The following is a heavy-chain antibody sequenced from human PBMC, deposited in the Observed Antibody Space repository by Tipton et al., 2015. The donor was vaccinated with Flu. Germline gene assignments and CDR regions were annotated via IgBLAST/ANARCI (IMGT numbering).Heavy chain of an antibody. CDR3: ARPAEYSSGWYSFDY. J-gene: IGHJ4*02. CDR1: GGSISSYY. V-gene: IGHV4-59*08. Sequence: LRLSCTVSGGSISSYYWSWIRQPPGKGLEWIGYIYYSGSTNYNPSLKSRVTISVDTSKNQFSLKLSSVTAADTAVYYCARPAEYSSGWYSFDYWGQGTLVTVSS. CDR2: IYYSGST. D-gene: IGHD6-19*01.